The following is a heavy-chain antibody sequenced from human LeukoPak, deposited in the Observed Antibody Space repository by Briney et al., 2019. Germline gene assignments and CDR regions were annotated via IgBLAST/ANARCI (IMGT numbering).Heavy chain of an antibody. CDR2: INHSGST. D-gene: IGHD3-3*01. Sequence: SETLSLTCTVSGGSISSYYWSWIRQPPGKGLEWVGEINHSGSTNYNPSLKSRVTISGDTSKNQFSLKLTSVTAADTAVYYCARVGNPLVTVFAWFDPWGQGTQVTVSS. V-gene: IGHV4-34*01. CDR3: ARVGNPLVTVFAWFDP. J-gene: IGHJ5*02. CDR1: GGSISSYY.